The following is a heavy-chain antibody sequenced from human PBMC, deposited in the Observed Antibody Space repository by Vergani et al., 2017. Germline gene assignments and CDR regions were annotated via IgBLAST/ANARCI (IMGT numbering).Heavy chain of an antibody. D-gene: IGHD3-22*01. CDR3: AKDTYYYDSSGYLLPSNAFDI. J-gene: IGHJ3*02. V-gene: IGHV3-23*01. CDR1: GFTFSSYA. CDR2: ISGSGGST. Sequence: EVQLLESGGGLVQPGGSLRLSCAASGFTFSSYAMSWVRQAPGKGLEWVSAISGSGGSTYYADSVKGRFTISRDNSKNTLYLQMNSLRAEDTAVYYCAKDTYYYDSSGYLLPSNAFDIWGQGTMVTVSS.